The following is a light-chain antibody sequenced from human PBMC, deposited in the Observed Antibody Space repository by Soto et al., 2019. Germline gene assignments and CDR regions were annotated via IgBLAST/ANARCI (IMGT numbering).Light chain of an antibody. J-gene: IGLJ1*01. V-gene: IGLV1-51*01. CDR3: GSWDSSLSDYV. CDR1: SSNIGGNS. Sequence: QSVLTQPPSVSAAPGQKVTISCSGSSSNIGGNSVSWYQQLPGTAPKLLIYDDNKRPSGIPDRFSGSKSGKSATLGITGFQTGDEADDYCGSWDSSLSDYVFGNGTKVTV. CDR2: DDN.